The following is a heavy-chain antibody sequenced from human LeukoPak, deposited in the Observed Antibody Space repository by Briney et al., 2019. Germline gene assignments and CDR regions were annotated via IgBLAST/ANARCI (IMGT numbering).Heavy chain of an antibody. CDR3: ARDRGFLEWSRC. V-gene: IGHV3-33*01. CDR1: GFTFSSYG. Sequence: GRSLRLSCAASGFTFSSYGMHWVRQAPGKGLEWVAVIWYDGSNKYYADSVKGRFTISRDNSKNTLYLQMNSLRAEDTAVYYCARDRGFLEWSRCWGQGTLVTVSS. J-gene: IGHJ4*02. CDR2: IWYDGSNK. D-gene: IGHD3-3*01.